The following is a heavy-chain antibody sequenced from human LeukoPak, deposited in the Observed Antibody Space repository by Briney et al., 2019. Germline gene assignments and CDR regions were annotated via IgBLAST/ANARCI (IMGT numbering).Heavy chain of an antibody. CDR1: GFTFDDYA. D-gene: IGHD3-10*01. J-gene: IGHJ4*02. V-gene: IGHV3-43D*03. CDR3: AKDMAAYYYASGNIDY. Sequence: GGSLRLSCAASGFTFDDYAMHWVRQAPGKGLEWVSLISWDGGGTYYADTVKGRFTISRDNSKNSLYLQMNSLRAKDTALYYCAKDMAAYYYASGNIDYWGQGTLVTVSS. CDR2: ISWDGGGT.